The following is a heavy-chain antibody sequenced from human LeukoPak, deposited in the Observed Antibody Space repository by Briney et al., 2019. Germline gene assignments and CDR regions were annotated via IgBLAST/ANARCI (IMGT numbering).Heavy chain of an antibody. CDR2: IYYSGST. V-gene: IGHV4-31*03. CDR1: SGSISSGGYY. CDR3: ARMFQESPVGYDILTGKYWFDP. D-gene: IGHD3-9*01. J-gene: IGHJ5*02. Sequence: SETLSLTCTVSSGSISSGGYYWSWIRQHPGKGLEWIGYIYYSGSTYYNPSLKSRVTISVDTSKNQFSLKLSSVTAADTAVYYCARMFQESPVGYDILTGKYWFDPWGQGTLVTVSS.